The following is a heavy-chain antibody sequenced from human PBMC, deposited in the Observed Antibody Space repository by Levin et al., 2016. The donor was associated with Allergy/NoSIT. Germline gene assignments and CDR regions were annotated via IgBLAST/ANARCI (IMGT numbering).Heavy chain of an antibody. V-gene: IGHV1-2*02. D-gene: IGHD2-15*01. CDR2: INPNSGGT. J-gene: IGHJ3*02. CDR3: AREVAATLLGLRYAFDI. Sequence: WVRQAPGQGLEWMGWINPNSGGTNYAQKFQGRVTMTRDTSISTAYMELSRLRSDDTAVYYCAREVAATLLGLRYAFDIWGQGTMVTVSS.